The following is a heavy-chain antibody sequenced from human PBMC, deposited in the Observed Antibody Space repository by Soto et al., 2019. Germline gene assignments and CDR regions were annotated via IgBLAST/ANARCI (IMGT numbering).Heavy chain of an antibody. J-gene: IGHJ2*01. V-gene: IGHV3-23*01. CDR1: GFTVSSNY. CDR3: AKEPVGPDWYFDL. Sequence: GGSLRLSCAASGFTVSSNYMSWVRQAPGKGLGWVSGISGSGISTHYADSVKGRFTVSRDNSKNTLYLQMNSLRAEDTAVYNCAKEPVGPDWYFDLWGRGTLVTVSS. CDR2: ISGSGIST.